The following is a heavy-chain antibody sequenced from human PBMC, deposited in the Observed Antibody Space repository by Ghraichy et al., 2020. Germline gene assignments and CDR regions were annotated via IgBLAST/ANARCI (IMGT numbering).Heavy chain of an antibody. CDR3: AKDLGRAVSGINHS. V-gene: IGHV3-23*01. CDR1: GFTFSNYA. Sequence: LSLTCAASGFTFSNYAMSWVRQAPGKGLEWVSGISATGGSTDYSDSVKGRFTMSRDNSKNTLYLEMNSLRAEDTALYYCAKDLGRAVSGINHSWGQGTLVTVSS. D-gene: IGHD6-19*01. J-gene: IGHJ5*02. CDR2: ISATGGST.